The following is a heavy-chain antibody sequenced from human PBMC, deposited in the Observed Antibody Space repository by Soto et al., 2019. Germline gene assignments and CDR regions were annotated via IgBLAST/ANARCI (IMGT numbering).Heavy chain of an antibody. CDR3: ARQTGGFGYYFDY. Sequence: SETLSLTCTVSGGSTSSSSYYWGWIRQPPGKELEWIGAIYHSGSTYYHPSLKSRVTISVDTSKNQFSLRLTSLTAADTAVYFCARQTGGFGYYFDYWGQGTLVTVSS. J-gene: IGHJ4*02. V-gene: IGHV4-39*01. D-gene: IGHD3-16*01. CDR2: IYHSGST. CDR1: GGSTSSSSYY.